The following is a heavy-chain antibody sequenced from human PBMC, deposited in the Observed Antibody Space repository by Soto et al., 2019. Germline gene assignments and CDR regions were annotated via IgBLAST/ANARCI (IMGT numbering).Heavy chain of an antibody. CDR1: GGYISSYY. D-gene: IGHD4-17*01. Sequence: SETMSLTCTVSGGYISSYYWSWIRQNTGKGLEWIGYIYYSGSTNYNPSLKSRVTISVDTSKNQFSLKLSSVTAADTAVYYCARASKDYGDYMNPLDYWGQGTLVTVSS. CDR3: ARASKDYGDYMNPLDY. CDR2: IYYSGST. J-gene: IGHJ4*02. V-gene: IGHV4-59*12.